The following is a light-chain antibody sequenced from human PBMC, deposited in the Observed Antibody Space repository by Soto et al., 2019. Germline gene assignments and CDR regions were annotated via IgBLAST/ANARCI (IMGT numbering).Light chain of an antibody. V-gene: IGKV1-12*01. CDR2: AAS. J-gene: IGKJ3*01. Sequence: DIQLTQSPSSVSASEGDSINITCRASQDIEKWLAWYQQKPGRAPKVLIYAASHLESGVPSRFSGSGSGTEFSLTISSLQTEDFATYFCHQAGTFPFTFGPGTKVDIK. CDR1: QDIEKW. CDR3: HQAGTFPFT.